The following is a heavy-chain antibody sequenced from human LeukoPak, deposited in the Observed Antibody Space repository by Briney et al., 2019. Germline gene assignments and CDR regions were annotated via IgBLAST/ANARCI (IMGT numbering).Heavy chain of an antibody. D-gene: IGHD3-22*01. Sequence: SETLSLTCTVSGGSISSSSYYWGWIRQPAGKGLDWIGRIYTTGSTNYNPSLKSRVTISVDTSKNQFSLKLTSFTAADTAVYFCARGPYSYDISGAFDIWGQGTMVTVSS. CDR3: ARGPYSYDISGAFDI. CDR2: IYTTGST. CDR1: GGSISSSSYY. J-gene: IGHJ3*02. V-gene: IGHV4-61*02.